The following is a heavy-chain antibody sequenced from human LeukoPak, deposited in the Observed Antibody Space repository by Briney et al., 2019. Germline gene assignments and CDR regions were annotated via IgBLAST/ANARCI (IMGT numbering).Heavy chain of an antibody. CDR1: GFRFDDFG. Sequence: GGSLRLSCAASGFRFDDFGKSWVRQAPGKGLEWVSGMNSNGDITGYADSVKGRFTIPRDNAKNSLYLQMDILRAEDTALYYCTRRGLGGELGGFDHWGQGTLVTVSS. CDR3: TRRGLGGELGGFDH. D-gene: IGHD1-26*01. J-gene: IGHJ4*02. V-gene: IGHV3-20*04. CDR2: MNSNGDIT.